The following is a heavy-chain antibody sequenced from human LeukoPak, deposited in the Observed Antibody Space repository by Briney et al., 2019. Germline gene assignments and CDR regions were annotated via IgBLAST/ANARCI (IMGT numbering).Heavy chain of an antibody. J-gene: IGHJ4*02. CDR2: IYYSGTT. CDR3: ARSHYCTNGLCYFYF. CDR1: SASISDNIYY. Sequence: SETLSLTRTVSSASISDNIYYWGWIRQPPGKGLEWIATIYYSGTTYYNPSLRSRVTISEDTSKNQVSLKLTSVNAADTAVYYCARSHYCTNGLCYFYFWGQGTLVTVSS. D-gene: IGHD2-8*01. V-gene: IGHV4-39*01.